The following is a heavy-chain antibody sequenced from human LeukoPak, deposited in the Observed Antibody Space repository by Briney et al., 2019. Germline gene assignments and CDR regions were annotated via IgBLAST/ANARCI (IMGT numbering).Heavy chain of an antibody. CDR2: IYYSGST. CDR3: ASSTSNWNYVPPLYFDY. J-gene: IGHJ4*02. D-gene: IGHD1-7*01. V-gene: IGHV4-31*03. Sequence: SQTLSLTCTVSGGSISSGGYYWSWIRQHPGKGLEWIGYIYYSGSTYYNPSLKSRVTISVDTSKNQFSLKLRSVTAADTAVYYCASSTSNWNYVPPLYFDYWGQGTLVTVSS. CDR1: GGSISSGGYY.